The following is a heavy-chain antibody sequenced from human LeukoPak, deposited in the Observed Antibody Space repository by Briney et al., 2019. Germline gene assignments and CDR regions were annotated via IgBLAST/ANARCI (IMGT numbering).Heavy chain of an antibody. V-gene: IGHV3-30*02. J-gene: IGHJ5*02. Sequence: GGSLRLSCAASGFTFSSYGMHWVRQAPGKGLEWVAFIRYDGSNKYYADSVKGRFTISRDNSKNTLYLQMNSLRAEDTAVYCCAKDEYCSGGSCYSLPNNWFDPWGQGTLVTVSS. CDR3: AKDEYCSGGSCYSLPNNWFDP. D-gene: IGHD2-15*01. CDR1: GFTFSSYG. CDR2: IRYDGSNK.